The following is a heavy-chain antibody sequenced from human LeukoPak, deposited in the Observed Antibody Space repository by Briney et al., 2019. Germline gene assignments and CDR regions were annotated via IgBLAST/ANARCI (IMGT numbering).Heavy chain of an antibody. J-gene: IGHJ3*01. CDR2: ISASGSTT. CDR3: AKGDCSGGGDCYSPDAFDV. Sequence: PGGSLRLSCAASGFTFSAYTMSWVRQAPGKGLEWVPSISASGSTTYYADSVKGRFTISRDNIDSTVYLQMNSLRAEDSALYYCAKGDCSGGGDCYSPDAFDVWGQGTMVTVSS. D-gene: IGHD2-21*02. V-gene: IGHV3-23*01. CDR1: GFTFSAYT.